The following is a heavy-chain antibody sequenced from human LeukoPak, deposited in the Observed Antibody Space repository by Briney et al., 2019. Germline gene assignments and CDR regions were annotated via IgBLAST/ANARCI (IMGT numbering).Heavy chain of an antibody. Sequence: SETLSLTCTVSGGSISSYYWSWIRQPARKGLEWIGRIYTSGSTNYNPSLKSRVTMSVDTSKNQFSLKLSSVTAADTAVYYCARVTESPSPVFGDSSSWYGVDYFDYWGQGTLVTVSS. J-gene: IGHJ4*02. CDR2: IYTSGST. D-gene: IGHD6-13*01. V-gene: IGHV4-4*07. CDR1: GGSISSYY. CDR3: ARVTESPSPVFGDSSSWYGVDYFDY.